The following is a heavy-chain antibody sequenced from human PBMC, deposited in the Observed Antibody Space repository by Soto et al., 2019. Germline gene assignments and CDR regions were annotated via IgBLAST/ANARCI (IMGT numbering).Heavy chain of an antibody. CDR2: IYYSGST. J-gene: IGHJ6*02. V-gene: IGHV4-59*01. CDR3: ARAIPYGSGSYYDGMDV. CDR1: GGSISSYY. Sequence: ASETLSLTCTVSGGSISSYYWSWIRQPPGKGLEWIGYIYYSGSTNYNPSLKSRVTISVDTSKNQFSLKLSSVTAAVTAVYYCARAIPYGSGSYYDGMDVWGQGTTVTVSS. D-gene: IGHD3-10*01.